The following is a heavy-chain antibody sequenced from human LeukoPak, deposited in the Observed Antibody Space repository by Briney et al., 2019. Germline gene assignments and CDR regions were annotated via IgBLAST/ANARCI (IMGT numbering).Heavy chain of an antibody. J-gene: IGHJ4*02. Sequence: PGGSLRLSCAASGFTFNMYWMTWVRQAPGKGLESVAYINQDGSDKYYVDSVKGRFTVSRDNAKNSLYLQMNSLRAGDTAVYYCARDAGYGGNSDYWGQGTLVTVSS. CDR1: GFTFNMYW. V-gene: IGHV3-7*01. CDR3: ARDAGYGGNSDY. CDR2: INQDGSDK. D-gene: IGHD4-23*01.